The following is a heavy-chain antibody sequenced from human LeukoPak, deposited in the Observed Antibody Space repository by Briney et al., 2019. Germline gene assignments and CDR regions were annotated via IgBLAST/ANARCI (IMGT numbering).Heavy chain of an antibody. V-gene: IGHV4-34*01. CDR3: ASSSWALSYFDY. Sequence: PSETLSLTCAVYGGSSSGYYWSWIRQPPGKGLEWIGEINHSGSTNYNPSLKSRVTISVDTSKNQFSLKLSSVTAADTAVYYCASSSWALSYFDYWGQGTLVTVSS. J-gene: IGHJ4*02. CDR2: INHSGST. D-gene: IGHD6-13*01. CDR1: GGSSSGYY.